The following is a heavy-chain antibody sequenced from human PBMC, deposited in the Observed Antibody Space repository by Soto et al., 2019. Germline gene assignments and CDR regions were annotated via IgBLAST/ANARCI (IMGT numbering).Heavy chain of an antibody. CDR1: GFSFSTYS. V-gene: IGHV3-21*01. CDR2: IGRRSDI. J-gene: IGHJ6*02. Sequence: GGALRLSCEASGFSFSTYSMHWVRQAPGKGLEWVSSIGRRSDIYYADSVKGRFTISRDNAKNSVSLQMNSLRDEDTAGYYCAREETAWPLAYGLDVWGQGSTFTVSS. D-gene: IGHD2-21*02. CDR3: AREETAWPLAYGLDV.